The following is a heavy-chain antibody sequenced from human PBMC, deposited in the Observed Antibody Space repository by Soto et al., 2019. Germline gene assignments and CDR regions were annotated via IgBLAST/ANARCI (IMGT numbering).Heavy chain of an antibody. V-gene: IGHV3-30-3*01. J-gene: IGHJ6*02. CDR2: ISYDGSNK. CDR1: GFTFSSYA. Sequence: QVQLVESGGGVVQPGRSLRLSCAASGFTFSSYAMHWVRQAPGKGLEWVAVISYDGSNKYYADSVKGRFTISRDNSKNTLYLQMNSLRAHDTAVHYTEGHMGAKDYYYYRMDVWGQGTTVTVFS. CDR3: EGHMGAKDYYYYRMDV. D-gene: IGHD1-26*01.